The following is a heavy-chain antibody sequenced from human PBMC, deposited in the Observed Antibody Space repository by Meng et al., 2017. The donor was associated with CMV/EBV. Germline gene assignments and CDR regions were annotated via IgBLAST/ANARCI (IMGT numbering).Heavy chain of an antibody. CDR2: TYYRSKWYN. V-gene: IGHV6-1*01. Sequence: QVQLPQSEPGLVKPSQTLSLTCASSGDRVSSNSAAWNWIRQVTSRGLEWLGRTYYRSKWYNDYAVSVKSRITLNPDTSKNQFSLQLNSVTPEDTAVYYCAIDPHSSSWYGWFDPWGQGTLVTVSS. CDR1: GDRVSSNSAA. J-gene: IGHJ5*02. CDR3: AIDPHSSSWYGWFDP. D-gene: IGHD6-13*01.